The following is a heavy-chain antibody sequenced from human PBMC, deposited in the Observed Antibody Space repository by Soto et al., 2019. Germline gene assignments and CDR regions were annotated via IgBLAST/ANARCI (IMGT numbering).Heavy chain of an antibody. CDR1: GFTFTRYS. CDR2: ISSTTNYI. Sequence: LRLSCAASGFTFTRYSMNWVRQAPGKGLEWVSSISSTTNYIYYADSMKGRFTVSRDNAKNSVYLEMNSLSAEDTALYYCARESEDLTSNFDYWGQGXLVTVHS. CDR3: ARESEDLTSNFDY. J-gene: IGHJ4*02. V-gene: IGHV3-21*01.